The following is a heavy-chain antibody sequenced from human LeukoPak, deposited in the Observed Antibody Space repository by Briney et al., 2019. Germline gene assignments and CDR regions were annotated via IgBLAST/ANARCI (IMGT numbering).Heavy chain of an antibody. J-gene: IGHJ4*02. Sequence: GGSLRLSCAASGFTFSSYAMNWVRQAPGKGLKWVSGISESGAITHYADSVKGRFTISRDNSKSTLYIQMNSLRAEDTAVYYCARAKPKNMVRGLIMRRESRYYFDYWGQGTLVTVSS. CDR1: GFTFSSYA. CDR2: ISESGAIT. CDR3: ARAKPKNMVRGLIMRRESRYYFDY. D-gene: IGHD3-10*01. V-gene: IGHV3-23*01.